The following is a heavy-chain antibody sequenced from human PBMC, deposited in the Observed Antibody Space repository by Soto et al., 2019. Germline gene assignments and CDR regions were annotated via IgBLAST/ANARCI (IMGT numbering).Heavy chain of an antibody. CDR3: ARDLEDGAPNWFDP. CDR1: GDSINSVDHY. CDR2: IYHSGST. D-gene: IGHD1-1*01. V-gene: IGHV4-30-4*01. J-gene: IGHJ5*02. Sequence: SETLSLTCTVSGDSINSVDHYWSWIRQPPGKGLEWMGYIYHSGSTHYNPSLNSRLTISIDTSTNRFSLNLTSVTAADTAVYYCARDLEDGAPNWFDPWGQGTLVTVSS.